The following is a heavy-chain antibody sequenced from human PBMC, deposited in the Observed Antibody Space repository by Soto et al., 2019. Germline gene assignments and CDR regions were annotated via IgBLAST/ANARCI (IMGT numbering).Heavy chain of an antibody. D-gene: IGHD3-10*01. J-gene: IGHJ5*02. CDR3: ARGPRVNYGSGTNKLIKNWFDP. V-gene: IGHV4-34*01. Sequence: QVQLQQWGAGLLKPSETLSLTCAVYGGSFSGYYWSWIRQPPGKGLEWIGEINHSGSTNYNPSLKSRFTISVDTSKNQFSLKLSSVTAADTAVYYGARGPRVNYGSGTNKLIKNWFDPWGQGTLVTVSS. CDR2: INHSGST. CDR1: GGSFSGYY.